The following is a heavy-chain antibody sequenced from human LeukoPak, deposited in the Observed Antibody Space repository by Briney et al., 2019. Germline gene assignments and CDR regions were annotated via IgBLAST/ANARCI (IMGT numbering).Heavy chain of an antibody. V-gene: IGHV4-59*01. CDR2: IYYSGST. CDR1: GGSISSYY. D-gene: IGHD6-13*01. Sequence: SETLSLTCTVSGGSISSYYWSWIRQPPGKGLEWIGYIYYSGSTNYNPSLKSRVTISVDTSKNQFSLKLSSVTAADTAVYYCARWYSSSWHQYFDYWGQGTLVTVSS. CDR3: ARWYSSSWHQYFDY. J-gene: IGHJ4*02.